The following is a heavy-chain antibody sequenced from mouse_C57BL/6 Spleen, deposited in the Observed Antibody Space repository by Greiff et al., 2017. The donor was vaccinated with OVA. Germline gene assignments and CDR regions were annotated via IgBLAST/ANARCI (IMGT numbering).Heavy chain of an antibody. CDR1: GYAFSSSW. J-gene: IGHJ4*01. CDR3: ARGRGDDDDGYYYAMDY. V-gene: IGHV1-82*01. Sequence: VQLQQSGPELVKPGASVKISCKASGYAFSSSWMNWVKQRPGKGLEWIGRIYPGDGDTNYNGKFKGKATLTADKSSSTAYMQLSSLTSEDSAVYFCARGRGDDDDGYYYAMDYRGQGTSVTVSS. D-gene: IGHD2-2*01. CDR2: IYPGDGDT.